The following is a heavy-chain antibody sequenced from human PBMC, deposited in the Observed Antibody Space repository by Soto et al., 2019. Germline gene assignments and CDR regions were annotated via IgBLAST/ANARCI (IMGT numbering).Heavy chain of an antibody. CDR2: IYFRGNT. J-gene: IGHJ4*02. Sequence: SETLSLTCTVSGDSISGYYWSWIRQPPGKGLEWIGYIYFRGNTNYNPSLKGRVTISVDTSKNQFSLKLSSATAADTAVYYCARGGDARWSNFDYWGQGALVTVSS. CDR1: GDSISGYY. V-gene: IGHV4-59*01. D-gene: IGHD2-15*01. CDR3: ARGGDARWSNFDY.